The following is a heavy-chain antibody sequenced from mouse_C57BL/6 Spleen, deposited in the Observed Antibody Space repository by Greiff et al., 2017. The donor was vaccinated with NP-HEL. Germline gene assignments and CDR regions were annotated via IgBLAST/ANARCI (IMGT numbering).Heavy chain of an antibody. CDR3: AREGYDYDGAWFAY. J-gene: IGHJ3*01. Sequence: QVQLQQPGAELVRPGSSVKLSCKASGYTFTSYWMHRVKQRPIQGLEWIGNIDPSDSETHYNQKFKDKATLTVDKSSSTAYMQLSSLTSEDSAVYYCAREGYDYDGAWFAYWGQGTLVTVSA. CDR2: IDPSDSET. CDR1: GYTFTSYW. V-gene: IGHV1-52*01. D-gene: IGHD2-4*01.